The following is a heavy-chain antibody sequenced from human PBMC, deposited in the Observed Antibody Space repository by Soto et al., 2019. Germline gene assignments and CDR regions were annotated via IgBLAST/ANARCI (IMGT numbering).Heavy chain of an antibody. V-gene: IGHV3-23*01. D-gene: IGHD3-3*01. CDR2: ISGSGGST. CDR1: GFTFSSYA. Sequence: PGGSLRLSCAASGFTFSSYAMSWVRQAPGKGLEWVSAISGSGGSTYYADSVKGRFTISRDNSKNTLYLQMNSLRAEDTAVYYCAKDSLDFWSGYYTVFDYWGQGTLVTVSS. CDR3: AKDSLDFWSGYYTVFDY. J-gene: IGHJ4*02.